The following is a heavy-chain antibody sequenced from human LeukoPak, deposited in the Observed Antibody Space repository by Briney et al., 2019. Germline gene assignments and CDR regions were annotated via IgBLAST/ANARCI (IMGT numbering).Heavy chain of an antibody. Sequence: PGGSLRLSCAASGFTFSSYSMSWVRQAPGKGLEWVSAITDSGGGTYYADSVKGRFTISRDSSKNTLYLQMNSLRVEDTAVYYCAREQYQLLLDYWGQGTLVTVSS. CDR2: ITDSGGGT. CDR1: GFTFSSYS. D-gene: IGHD2-2*01. J-gene: IGHJ4*02. CDR3: AREQYQLLLDY. V-gene: IGHV3-23*01.